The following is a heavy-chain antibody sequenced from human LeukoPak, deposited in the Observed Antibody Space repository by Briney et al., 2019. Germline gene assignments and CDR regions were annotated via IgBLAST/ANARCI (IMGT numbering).Heavy chain of an antibody. CDR2: ISSSSSYI. Sequence: GGSLRLSCAASGFTFSSYSMNWVRQAPGKGLEWVSSISSSSSYIYYADSVKGRFTISRDNAKNSLYLQMNSLRAEDTAVYYCATLGLRYFDWFLSWGQGTLVTVSS. D-gene: IGHD3-9*01. V-gene: IGHV3-21*01. CDR1: GFTFSSYS. CDR3: ATLGLRYFDWFLS. J-gene: IGHJ5*01.